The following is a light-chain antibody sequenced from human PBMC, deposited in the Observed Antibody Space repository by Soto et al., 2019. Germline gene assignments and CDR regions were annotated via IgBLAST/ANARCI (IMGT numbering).Light chain of an antibody. CDR3: QHYNSYSEA. CDR2: KAS. V-gene: IGKV1-5*03. Sequence: DIQMTQSPSTLSGSVGERATIPCRASQTISSWLAWYQQKPGKAPKLLIYKASTLKSGVPSRFSGSGSGTEFTLTISSLQPDDFATYYCQHYNSYSEAFGQGTKVDIQ. CDR1: QTISSW. J-gene: IGKJ1*01.